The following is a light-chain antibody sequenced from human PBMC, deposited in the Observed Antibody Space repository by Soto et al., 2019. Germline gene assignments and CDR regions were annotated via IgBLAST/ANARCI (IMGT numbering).Light chain of an antibody. CDR3: CSYASSSAPWL. J-gene: IGLJ2*01. CDR2: QDT. Sequence: QSALTQPASVSGSPGQSITISCTGTSSDVGTYNLVSWYQQHPGKAPKLMIYQDTERPSGVSNRFSGSKSDNTASLTISGLQAEDEAYYYCCSYASSSAPWLFGGGTKVTVL. V-gene: IGLV2-23*01. CDR1: SSDVGTYNL.